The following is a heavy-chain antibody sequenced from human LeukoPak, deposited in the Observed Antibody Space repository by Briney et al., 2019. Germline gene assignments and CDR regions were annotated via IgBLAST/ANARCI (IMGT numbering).Heavy chain of an antibody. CDR1: GYTFISYN. J-gene: IGHJ4*02. Sequence: ASVKVSCKASGYTFISYNINWLRQATGQGLEWMGWVNPRSGDAGYLQKFQGRLTITRDSSIDTAYMDLSGLSSEDTAVYYCARGVPLGYCTYGVCYPPFYFDYWGKGNLVTASS. CDR2: VNPRSGDA. CDR3: ARGVPLGYCTYGVCYPPFYFDY. V-gene: IGHV1-8*03. D-gene: IGHD2-8*01.